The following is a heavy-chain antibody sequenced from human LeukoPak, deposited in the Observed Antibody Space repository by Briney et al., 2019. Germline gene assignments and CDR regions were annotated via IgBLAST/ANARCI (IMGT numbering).Heavy chain of an antibody. CDR1: GFTFSTYP. CDR2: ISGSGGTT. V-gene: IGHV3-23*01. CDR3: ASCGGDCYDAFDI. J-gene: IGHJ3*02. Sequence: PGGSLRLSCVASGFTFSTYPMSWVRQAAGKGLEWVSAISGSGGTTFYADSVKGRFTTSRDNSKDTLYLQMNSLRAEDTALYYCASCGGDCYDAFDIWGQGTMVTVSS. D-gene: IGHD2-21*02.